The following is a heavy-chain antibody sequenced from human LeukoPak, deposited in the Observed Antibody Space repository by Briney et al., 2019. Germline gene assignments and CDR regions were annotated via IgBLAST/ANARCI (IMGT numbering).Heavy chain of an antibody. J-gene: IGHJ4*02. CDR3: ARVGATNYYDSSGPFFDY. Sequence: ASVKVSCKASGGTFSSYAISWVRQAPGQGLEWMGGIIPIFGTANYAQKFQGRVTITADESTSTAYMELSSLRSEDTAVYYCARVGATNYYDSSGPFFDYWGQGTLVTVSS. CDR1: GGTFSSYA. CDR2: IIPIFGTA. D-gene: IGHD3-22*01. V-gene: IGHV1-69*13.